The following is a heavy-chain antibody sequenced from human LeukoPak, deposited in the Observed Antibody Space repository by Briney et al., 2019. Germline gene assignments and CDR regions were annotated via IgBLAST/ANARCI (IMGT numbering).Heavy chain of an antibody. J-gene: IGHJ4*02. V-gene: IGHV1-8*01. CDR1: GYTITSYD. CDR3: ARGPGIALAGTGLEAADFDY. D-gene: IGHD6-19*01. CDR2: MNPNSGNT. Sequence: GASVKVSCKASGYTITSYDINWVRQATGQGLEWMGWMNPNSGNTGYAQKFQGRVTMTRNTSIRTAYMELSSLRSDDTAVYYCARGPGIALAGTGLEAADFDYWGQGTLVTVSS.